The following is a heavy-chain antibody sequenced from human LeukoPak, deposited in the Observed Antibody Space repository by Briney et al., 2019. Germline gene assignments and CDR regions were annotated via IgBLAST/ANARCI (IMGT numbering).Heavy chain of an antibody. J-gene: IGHJ4*02. CDR3: VKDLGSGWFYFDY. V-gene: IGHV3-64D*06. CDR2: ISSNGGST. CDR1: GFTFSSYA. D-gene: IGHD6-19*01. Sequence: GGSLRPSCSASGFTFSSYAMHWVRQAPGKGLEYVSAISSNGGSTYYADSVKGRFTIPRDNSKNTLYLQMSSLRAEDTAVYYCVKDLGSGWFYFDYWGQGTLVTVSS.